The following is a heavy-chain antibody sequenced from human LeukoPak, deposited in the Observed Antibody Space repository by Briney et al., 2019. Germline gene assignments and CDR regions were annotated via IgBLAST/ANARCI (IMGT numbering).Heavy chain of an antibody. D-gene: IGHD3-10*01. Sequence: GGSLRLSCAASGFTFSDYYMSWIRQAPGKGLEWVSYISSSGSTIYYADSVKGRFTISRDNAKNSLYLQMNSLRAEDTAVYYCAKDGSEGGLWFGELFHYYYYMDVWGKGTTVTISS. J-gene: IGHJ6*03. CDR2: ISSSGSTI. CDR1: GFTFSDYY. CDR3: AKDGSEGGLWFGELFHYYYYMDV. V-gene: IGHV3-11*04.